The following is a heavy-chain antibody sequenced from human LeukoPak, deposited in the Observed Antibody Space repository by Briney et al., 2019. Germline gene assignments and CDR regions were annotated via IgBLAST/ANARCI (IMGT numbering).Heavy chain of an antibody. Sequence: GGSLRLSCAASGFTMNNFGMHWVRQTPGAGLEWVAVIWSDGSDKYYAKSVKGRFTISRDNSKNSLFLQMNSLRAEDTAVYYCAKDAQRGFDYSNSLQNWGQGILVTVSS. CDR1: GFTMNNFG. CDR2: IWSDGSDK. J-gene: IGHJ1*01. CDR3: AKDAQRGFDYSNSLQN. D-gene: IGHD4-11*01. V-gene: IGHV3-33*06.